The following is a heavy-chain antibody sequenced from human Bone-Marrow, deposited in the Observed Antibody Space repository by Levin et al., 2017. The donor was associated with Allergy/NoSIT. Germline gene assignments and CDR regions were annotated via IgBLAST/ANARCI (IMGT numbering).Heavy chain of an antibody. V-gene: IGHV1-69*08. CDR1: GGTFNSYT. CDR3: ARDPGSTYYYDSSAYRTDYYFDY. D-gene: IGHD3-22*01. J-gene: IGHJ4*02. Sequence: PRASVKVSCKVSGGTFNSYTISWVRQAPGQGLEWMARIIPILAATKYAQKFQGRVTITADKSTSTAYMELSSLRSDDTAVYYCARDPGSTYYYDSSAYRTDYYFDYWGQGTLVTVSS. CDR2: IIPILAAT.